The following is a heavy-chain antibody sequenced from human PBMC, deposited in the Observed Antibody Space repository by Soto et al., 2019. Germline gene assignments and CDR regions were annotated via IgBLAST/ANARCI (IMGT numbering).Heavy chain of an antibody. Sequence: QVQLQESGPGLVKPSETLSLTCTVSGGSISSYYWSWIRQPPGKGLEWIGYIYYSGSTNYNPSLKSRVTISVDTSKNQFSLKLSSVTAADTAVYYCARATFGGVIVMDWGQGTLVTVSS. CDR2: IYYSGST. J-gene: IGHJ4*02. V-gene: IGHV4-59*01. CDR1: GGSISSYY. D-gene: IGHD3-16*02. CDR3: ARATFGGVIVMD.